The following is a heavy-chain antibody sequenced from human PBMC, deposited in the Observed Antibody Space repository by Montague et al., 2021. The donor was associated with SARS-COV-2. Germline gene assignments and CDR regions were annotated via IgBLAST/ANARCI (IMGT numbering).Heavy chain of an antibody. CDR1: GGSISNYF. D-gene: IGHD1-26*01. CDR2: IYYIGRT. V-gene: IGHV4-59*08. CDR3: ARQNSGTDPYDAFDF. J-gene: IGHJ3*01. Sequence: SETRSLTCTVSGGSISNYFWSWIRQPPGKGLEWIGYIYYIGRTNYNPSLKSRVTISVDTSKNQFSLKLTSVTAADTAVYYCARQNSGTDPYDAFDFWGQGTMVTVSS.